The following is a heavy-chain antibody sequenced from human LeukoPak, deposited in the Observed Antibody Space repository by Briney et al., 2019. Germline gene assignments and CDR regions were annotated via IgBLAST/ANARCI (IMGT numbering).Heavy chain of an antibody. D-gene: IGHD3-10*01. J-gene: IGHJ3*02. CDR2: ISGSGGTT. Sequence: PGGSLRLSCAASGLTFSSYALSWVRQAPGKGLEWVSTISGSGGTTHYADSVKGRFTISRDNAKNSLYLQMNSLRAEDTAVYYCARDSGLWGLYGSGSYARDAFDIWGQGTMVTVSS. CDR1: GLTFSSYA. CDR3: ARDSGLWGLYGSGSYARDAFDI. V-gene: IGHV3-23*01.